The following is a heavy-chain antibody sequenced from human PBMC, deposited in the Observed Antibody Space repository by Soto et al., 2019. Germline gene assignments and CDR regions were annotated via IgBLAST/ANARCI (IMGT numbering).Heavy chain of an antibody. Sequence: ASVKVSCKASGYTFTSYDINWVRQATGQGLEWMGWMNPNSGNTGYAQKFQGRVTMTRNTSISTAYMELSSLRSEDTAEYYCARVPWNYYYYYGMDVWGQGTTVTVSS. J-gene: IGHJ6*02. CDR1: GYTFTSYD. CDR2: MNPNSGNT. CDR3: ARVPWNYYYYYGMDV. V-gene: IGHV1-8*01. D-gene: IGHD5-12*01.